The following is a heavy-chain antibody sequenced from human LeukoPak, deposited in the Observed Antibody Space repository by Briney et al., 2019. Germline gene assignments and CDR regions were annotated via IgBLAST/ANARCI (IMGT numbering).Heavy chain of an antibody. CDR1: GFTVSSNY. J-gene: IGHJ4*02. CDR2: MYSGGST. V-gene: IGHV3-53*01. Sequence: PRGSLRLSCAASGFTVSSNYMSWVRQAPGKGLEWVSVMYSGGSTYYADSVKGRFTISRDNSKNTLYLQMNSLRAEDTAVYYCARAGSSPDGYYFDYWGQGTLVTVSS. CDR3: ARAGSSPDGYYFDY. D-gene: IGHD6-6*01.